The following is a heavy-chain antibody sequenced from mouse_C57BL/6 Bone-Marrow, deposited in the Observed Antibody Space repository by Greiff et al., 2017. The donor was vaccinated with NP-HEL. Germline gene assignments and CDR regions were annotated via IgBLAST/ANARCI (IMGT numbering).Heavy chain of an antibody. Sequence: PALKSRLTISKDTSKNQVFLKIANVDTADTATYYCARIEGYYGSSNYFDYWGQGTTLTVSS. D-gene: IGHD1-1*01. CDR3: ARIEGYYGSSNYFDY. J-gene: IGHJ2*01. V-gene: IGHV8-8*01.